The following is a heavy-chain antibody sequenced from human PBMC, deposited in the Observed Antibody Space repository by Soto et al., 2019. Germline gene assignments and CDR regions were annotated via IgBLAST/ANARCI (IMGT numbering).Heavy chain of an antibody. CDR1: GGSISDDKW. V-gene: IGHV4-4*02. CDR2: IHHSGST. J-gene: IGHJ4*02. D-gene: IGHD3-10*01. Sequence: PSETLSLTCAVSGGSISDDKWWSWVRQPPGKGLEWIGEIHHSGSTNYNPSFKSRLTTSIDKSKKQFSLNLRSVTAADTAVYYCASLYHSGGLWGQGTPVTVS. CDR3: ASLYHSGGL.